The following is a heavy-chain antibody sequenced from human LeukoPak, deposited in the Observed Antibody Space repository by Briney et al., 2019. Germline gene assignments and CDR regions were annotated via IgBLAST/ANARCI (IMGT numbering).Heavy chain of an antibody. D-gene: IGHD6-13*01. CDR2: IYYSGST. V-gene: IGHV4-34*09. CDR3: ARSSWKQGWFDP. J-gene: IGHJ5*02. Sequence: PSETLSLTCAVYGGSFSGYYWSWIRQPPGKGLEWIGYIYYSGSTYYNPSLKSRVTISVDTSKNQFSLKLSSVTAADTAVYYCARSSWKQGWFDPWGQGTLVTVSS. CDR1: GGSFSGYY.